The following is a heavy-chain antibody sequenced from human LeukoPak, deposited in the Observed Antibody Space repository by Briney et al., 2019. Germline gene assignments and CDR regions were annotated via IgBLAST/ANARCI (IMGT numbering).Heavy chain of an antibody. V-gene: IGHV4-39*01. Sequence: PSETLSLTCTVSGGSISSSSYYWGWIRQPPGKGLEWIGSSYYSGSTYYNPSLKSRVTISVDTSKNQFSLKLRSVTAADTAVYYCARGRNDFWSGYYTGLSYWGQGTLVTVSS. CDR2: SYYSGST. J-gene: IGHJ4*02. CDR3: ARGRNDFWSGYYTGLSY. D-gene: IGHD3-3*01. CDR1: GGSISSSSYY.